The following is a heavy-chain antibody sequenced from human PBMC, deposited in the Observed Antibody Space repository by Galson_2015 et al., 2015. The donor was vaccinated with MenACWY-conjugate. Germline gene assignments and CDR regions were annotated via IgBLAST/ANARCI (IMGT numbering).Heavy chain of an antibody. CDR3: AKEGNFVDYGDYGETEWGPIDY. CDR2: ISGSGGST. J-gene: IGHJ4*02. D-gene: IGHD4-17*01. CDR1: GFTFSSYA. Sequence: SLRLSCAASGFTFSSYAMSWVRQAPGKGLEWVSAISGSGGSTYYADSVKGRFTISRDNSKNTLYLQMNSLRAEDTAVYYCAKEGNFVDYGDYGETEWGPIDYWGQGTLVTVSS. V-gene: IGHV3-23*01.